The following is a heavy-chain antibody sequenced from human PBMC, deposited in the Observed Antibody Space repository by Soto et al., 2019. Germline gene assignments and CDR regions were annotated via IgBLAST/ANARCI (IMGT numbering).Heavy chain of an antibody. D-gene: IGHD3-9*01. V-gene: IGHV1-18*01. J-gene: IGHJ3*02. CDR3: ARVGKYFDWLSPGDAFDI. CDR1: GYTFTSYG. Sequence: ASVKVSCKASGYTFTSYGISWVRQAPGQGFEWMGWISAYNGNTNYAQKLQGRVTMTTDTSTSTAYMELRSLRSDDTAVYYCARVGKYFDWLSPGDAFDIWGQGTTVTVSS. CDR2: ISAYNGNT.